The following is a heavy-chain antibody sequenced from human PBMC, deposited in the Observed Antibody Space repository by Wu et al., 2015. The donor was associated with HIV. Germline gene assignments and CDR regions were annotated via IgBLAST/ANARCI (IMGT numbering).Heavy chain of an antibody. Sequence: QVQLVQSGAEVKKPGSSVKVSCKASGGTFSSYAISWVRQAPGQGLEWMGGIIPIFGTANYAQKFQGRVTITTDESTSTAYMELSSLRSEDTAVYYCARDRLVVGATAGYYGMDVWGQGDHGSP. CDR2: IIPIFGTA. V-gene: IGHV1-69*05. J-gene: IGHJ6*02. CDR3: ARDRLVVGATAGYYGMDV. D-gene: IGHD1-26*01. CDR1: GGTFSSYA.